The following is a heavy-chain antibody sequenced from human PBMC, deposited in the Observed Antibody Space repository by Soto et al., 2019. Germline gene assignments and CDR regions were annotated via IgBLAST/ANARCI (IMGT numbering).Heavy chain of an antibody. V-gene: IGHV2-5*02. D-gene: IGHD3-22*01. CDR3: ALQNYYDTYSYHAA. CDR2: IYWDDDK. Sequence: QITLKESGPPLVKPTQTLTLTCTFSGFSLSTSGVGVGWIRQPPGKALEWLALIYWDDDKRYSPSLKSRLTITKDTSKNQVVLTMTSMDPVDTATYYCALQNYYDTYSYHAAWGQGTLVTVSS. CDR1: GFSLSTSGVG. J-gene: IGHJ5*02.